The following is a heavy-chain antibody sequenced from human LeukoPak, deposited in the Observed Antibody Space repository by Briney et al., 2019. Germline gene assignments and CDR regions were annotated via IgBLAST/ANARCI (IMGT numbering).Heavy chain of an antibody. J-gene: IGHJ4*02. CDR2: ISGSGAST. CDR1: GFTFSSCA. Sequence: GGSLRLSCAASGFTFSSCAMSWVRQAPGKGLEWVSAISGSGASTYYADSVKGRFTVSRDNSKNTLSLQMNSLRAEDTVVYYCAKLKDTYSRGRYDCWGQGTLVTVSS. V-gene: IGHV3-23*01. CDR3: AKLKDTYSRGRYDC. D-gene: IGHD6-19*01.